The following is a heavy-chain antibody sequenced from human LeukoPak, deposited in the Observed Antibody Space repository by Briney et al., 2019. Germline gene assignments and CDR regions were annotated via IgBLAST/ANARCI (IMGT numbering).Heavy chain of an antibody. D-gene: IGHD6-13*01. CDR2: ISYDGSNK. CDR1: GFTFSSYA. J-gene: IGHJ4*02. Sequence: PGRSLRLSCAASGFTFSSYAMHWVRQAPGKGLEWVEVISYDGSNKYYADSVKGRFTISRDNSKNTLYLQMNSLRAEDTAVYYCARLDGSSRGDYWGQGTLVTVSS. V-gene: IGHV3-30*07. CDR3: ARLDGSSRGDY.